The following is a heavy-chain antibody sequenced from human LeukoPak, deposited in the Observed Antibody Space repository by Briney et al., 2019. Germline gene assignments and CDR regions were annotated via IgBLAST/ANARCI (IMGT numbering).Heavy chain of an antibody. CDR1: GFTFRSYS. CDR2: ISSSSSYI. D-gene: IGHD4-17*01. J-gene: IGHJ4*02. V-gene: IGHV3-21*01. CDR3: ARDRDAVTTGIFDY. Sequence: GGSLRLSCAASGFTFRSYSMNWVRQAPGKGLEWVSSISSSSSYIYYADSVKGRFTISRDNAKNSLYLQMNSLRAEDTAVYYCARDRDAVTTGIFDYWGQGTLVTVSS.